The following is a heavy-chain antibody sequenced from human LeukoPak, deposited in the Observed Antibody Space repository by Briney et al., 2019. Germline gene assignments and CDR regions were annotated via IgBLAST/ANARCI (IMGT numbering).Heavy chain of an antibody. CDR1: GGSISSGSYY. V-gene: IGHV4-61*10. CDR2: IYYSGST. J-gene: IGHJ5*02. D-gene: IGHD2-2*01. Sequence: PSETLSLTCTVSGGSISSGSYYWSWIRQPAGKGLEWIGRIYYSGSTNYNPSLKSRVTISVDTSKNQFSLKLNSVSAADTAVYYCARLTVPLRFDPWGQGTLVTVSS. CDR3: ARLTVPLRFDP.